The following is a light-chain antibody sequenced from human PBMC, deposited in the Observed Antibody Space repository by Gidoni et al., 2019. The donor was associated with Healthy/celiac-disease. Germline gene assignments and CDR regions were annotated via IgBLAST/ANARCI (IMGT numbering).Light chain of an antibody. Sequence: DIQMTQSPSSLSASVGDRVTITCRASQSISSYLNWYQQKPGKAPKLLIDAASSLQSGVPSRFSGSGSGTDFTLTISSLQPEDFATYYCQQSYSTPPVNFGQGTRLEIK. J-gene: IGKJ5*01. CDR1: QSISSY. CDR2: AAS. V-gene: IGKV1-39*01. CDR3: QQSYSTPPVN.